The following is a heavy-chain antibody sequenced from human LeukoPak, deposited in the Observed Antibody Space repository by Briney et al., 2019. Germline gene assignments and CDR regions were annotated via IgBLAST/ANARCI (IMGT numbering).Heavy chain of an antibody. Sequence: VGSLRLSCAASVFTFSSYWMSWVRQAPGKGLEWVANIKQDGSEKYYVGSVKGRFTISRDNAKNSLYLQMNSLRAEDTAVYYCARDFLGYCSSTSCYAGYFQHWGQGTLVTVAS. CDR1: VFTFSSYW. J-gene: IGHJ1*01. V-gene: IGHV3-7*01. CDR3: ARDFLGYCSSTSCYAGYFQH. D-gene: IGHD2-2*01. CDR2: IKQDGSEK.